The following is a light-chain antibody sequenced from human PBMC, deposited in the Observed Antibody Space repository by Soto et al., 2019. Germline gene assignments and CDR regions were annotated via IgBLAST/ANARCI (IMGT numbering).Light chain of an antibody. CDR1: SSDVGGYNF. Sequence: QSALTQPASVSGSPGQSITISCTGTSSDVGGYNFVSWYQQHPGKPPKLMIYDVSNRPSGVSNRFSGSKSGNTASLTIAGLQAEDEADYYCSSYTSDNTPVVFGGGTKLTVL. J-gene: IGLJ2*01. CDR3: SSYTSDNTPVV. V-gene: IGLV2-14*01. CDR2: DVS.